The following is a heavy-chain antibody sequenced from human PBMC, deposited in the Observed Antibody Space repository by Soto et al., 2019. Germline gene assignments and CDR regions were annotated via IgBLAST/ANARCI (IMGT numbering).Heavy chain of an antibody. J-gene: IGHJ5*02. CDR3: ARGSGYSYGLDP. D-gene: IGHD5-18*01. CDR2: ISYSGPT. CDR1: GDAISSNNNY. Sequence: QVQLQESGPGLVKPSQTLSLTCTGSGDAISSNNNYWSWIRQPPGEGLEWIGFISYSGPTSYSPSLKRRVAISLDTSKNQFSLSLSSVTAADTAVYYCARGSGYSYGLDPWGQATLGNVSS. V-gene: IGHV4-30-4*01.